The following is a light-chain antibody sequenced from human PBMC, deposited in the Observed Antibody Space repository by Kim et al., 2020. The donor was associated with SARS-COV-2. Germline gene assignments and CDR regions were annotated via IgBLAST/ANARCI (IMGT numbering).Light chain of an antibody. CDR2: NDY. Sequence: ELTQPPSTSGTPGQRVTISCSGSSSNIGRHFVNWFRQLPGTAPKVFIYNDYQRPSGVPDRFSGSRSGTSASLAISGLQSEDEADYYCATWDVSLDAWVFGGGTQLTVL. CDR1: SSNIGRHF. V-gene: IGLV1-44*01. J-gene: IGLJ3*02. CDR3: ATWDVSLDAWV.